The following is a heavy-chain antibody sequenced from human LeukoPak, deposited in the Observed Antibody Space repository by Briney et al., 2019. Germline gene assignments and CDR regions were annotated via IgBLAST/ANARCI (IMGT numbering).Heavy chain of an antibody. CDR3: AKSPGYSSSWSRYYYYYMDV. V-gene: IGHV3-30*02. J-gene: IGHJ6*03. CDR1: GFTFSSYA. Sequence: PGGSLRLSCAASGFTFSSYAMHWVRQAPGKGLEWVAFIRYDGSNKYYADSVKGRFTISRDNSKNTLYLQINSLRAEDTAVYYCAKSPGYSSSWSRYYYYYMDVWGKGTTVTISS. CDR2: IRYDGSNK. D-gene: IGHD6-13*01.